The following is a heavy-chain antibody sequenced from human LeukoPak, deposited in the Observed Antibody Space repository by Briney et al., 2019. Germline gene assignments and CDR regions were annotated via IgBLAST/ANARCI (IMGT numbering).Heavy chain of an antibody. CDR2: INHSGST. V-gene: IGHV4-39*07. CDR3: ARRSGSDAFDI. D-gene: IGHD3-3*01. CDR1: GGSISSGSYY. Sequence: SETLSLTCTVSGGSISSGSYYWSWIRQPPGKGLEWIGEINHSGSTNYNPSLKSRVTISVDTSKNQFSLKLSSVTAADTAVYYCARRSGSDAFDIWGQGTMVTVSS. J-gene: IGHJ3*02.